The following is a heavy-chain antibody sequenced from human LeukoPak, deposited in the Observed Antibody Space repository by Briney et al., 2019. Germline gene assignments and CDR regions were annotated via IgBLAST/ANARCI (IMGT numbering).Heavy chain of an antibody. J-gene: IGHJ4*02. CDR1: GFTFSSYE. CDR2: ISSSGSTI. V-gene: IGHV3-48*03. CDR3: ATPGYTPDY. D-gene: IGHD3-9*01. Sequence: GGSLRLSCAASGFTFSSYEMNWVRQAPGKGLEWVSYISSSGSTIYYADSVKGRFTISRDNAKNSLYLQMNSLRAKDTAVYYCATPGYTPDYWGQGTLVTVSS.